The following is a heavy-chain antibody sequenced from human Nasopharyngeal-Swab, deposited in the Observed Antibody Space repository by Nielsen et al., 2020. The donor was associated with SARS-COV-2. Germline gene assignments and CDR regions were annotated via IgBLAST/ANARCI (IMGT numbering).Heavy chain of an antibody. Sequence: GGSLRLSCAASGFTFSSYDMHWVRQVTVKGLEWVSSIDTEGDTHYPDSVKGRFTISRENAKSSLYLQMNIVRAEDTGVYYCARARGINLGLGVVGDMDVWGKGTTVTVSS. CDR3: ARARGINLGLGVVGDMDV. J-gene: IGHJ6*03. V-gene: IGHV3-13*01. CDR1: GFTFSSYD. CDR2: IDTEGDT. D-gene: IGHD3-3*01.